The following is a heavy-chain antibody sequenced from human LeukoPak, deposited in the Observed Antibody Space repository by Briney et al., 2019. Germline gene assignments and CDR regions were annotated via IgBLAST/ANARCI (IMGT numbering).Heavy chain of an antibody. CDR1: GFTFSSYA. V-gene: IGHV3-23*01. J-gene: IGHJ4*02. D-gene: IGHD2-15*01. CDR2: ISGSGGSK. CDR3: ARPYCSGGSCYSQVAL. Sequence: GGSLRLSCAASGFTFSSYAMSWVRQAPGKGLEWVSAISGSGGSKYYADSVKGRFTISRDNSKNTLYLQMNSLRAEDTAVYYCARPYCSGGSCYSQVALWGQGTLVTVSS.